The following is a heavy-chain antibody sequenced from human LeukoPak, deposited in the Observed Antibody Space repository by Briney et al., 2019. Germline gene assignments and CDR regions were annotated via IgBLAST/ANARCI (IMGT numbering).Heavy chain of an antibody. CDR3: TTQGPYCSSTSCYSIDY. J-gene: IGHJ4*02. Sequence: GGSLRLSCAASGFTFSNAWMSWVRQAPGKGLEWVGRIKSKTDGGTTDYAAPVKGRFTISRDDSKNTLYLQMNSLKTEDTAVYYCTTQGPYCSSTSCYSIDYRGQGTLVTVSS. CDR2: IKSKTDGGTT. CDR1: GFTFSNAW. D-gene: IGHD2-2*01. V-gene: IGHV3-15*01.